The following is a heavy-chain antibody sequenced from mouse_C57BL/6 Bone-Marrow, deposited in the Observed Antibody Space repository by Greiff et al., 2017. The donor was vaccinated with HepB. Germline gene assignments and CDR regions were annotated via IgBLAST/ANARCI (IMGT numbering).Heavy chain of an antibody. CDR3: ARYDYGSSFDY. D-gene: IGHD1-1*01. Sequence: QVQLQQPGAELVMPGASVKRSCKAFGYTLTSYWMHWVKQRPGQGLEWIGEIDPSDSYTNYNQKFKGKSTLTVDKSSSTAYMQLSSLTSEDSAVYYCARYDYGSSFDYWGQGTTLTVSS. CDR2: IDPSDSYT. CDR1: GYTLTSYW. V-gene: IGHV1-69*01. J-gene: IGHJ2*01.